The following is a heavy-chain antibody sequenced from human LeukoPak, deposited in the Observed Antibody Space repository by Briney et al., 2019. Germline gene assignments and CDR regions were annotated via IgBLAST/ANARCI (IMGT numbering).Heavy chain of an antibody. J-gene: IGHJ3*02. D-gene: IGHD3-22*01. CDR3: AREGTYDRDDAFDI. V-gene: IGHV1-2*02. CDR1: GYAFTGYY. CDR2: INPNSGGT. Sequence: GASVKVSCKASGYAFTGYYMHWVRQAPGQGLEWMGWINPNSGGTNYAQKFQGRVTMTRDTSISTAYMELSRLRSEDTAVYYCAREGTYDRDDAFDIWGQGTMVTVSS.